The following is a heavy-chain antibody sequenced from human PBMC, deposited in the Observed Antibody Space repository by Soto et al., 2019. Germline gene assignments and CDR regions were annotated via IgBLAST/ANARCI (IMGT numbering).Heavy chain of an antibody. Sequence: QVQLVESGGGVVQPGRSLRLSCAASGFTFSSYAMHWVRQAPGKGLEWVAVISYDGSNKYYADSVKGRFTISRDNSKNTLYLQMYSLRAEVTAVYYCARGKYYDSLTGYFDYWGQGPLVTVSS. CDR3: ARGKYYDSLTGYFDY. D-gene: IGHD3-9*01. CDR1: GFTFSSYA. J-gene: IGHJ4*02. V-gene: IGHV3-30-3*01. CDR2: ISYDGSNK.